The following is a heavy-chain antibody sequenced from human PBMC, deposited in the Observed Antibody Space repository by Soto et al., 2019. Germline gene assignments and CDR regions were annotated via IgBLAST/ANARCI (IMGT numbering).Heavy chain of an antibody. CDR2: ISSSSSTI. V-gene: IGHV3-48*02. CDR3: ARDETYSSSSVYYYYGMDV. Sequence: TGGSLRLSCAASGFTFSSYSMNWVRQAPGKGLEWVSYISSSSSTIYYADSVKGRFTISRDNAKNSLYLQMNSLRDEDTAVYYCARDETYSSSSVYYYYGMDVWGQGTTVTVSS. D-gene: IGHD6-6*01. CDR1: GFTFSSYS. J-gene: IGHJ6*02.